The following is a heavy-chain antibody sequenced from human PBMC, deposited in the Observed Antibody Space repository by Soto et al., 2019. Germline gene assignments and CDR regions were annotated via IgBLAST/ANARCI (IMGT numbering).Heavy chain of an antibody. J-gene: IGHJ5*02. D-gene: IGHD1-26*01. Sequence: QAGGSLRLSCAASGFTFSSYWMSWVRQAPGKGLEWVANIKQDGSEKYYVDSVKGRFTISRDNAKNSLYLQMNSLRAEDTAVYYCARGVKYSGSYYIDWFDPWGQGTLVTVSS. V-gene: IGHV3-7*05. CDR3: ARGVKYSGSYYIDWFDP. CDR2: IKQDGSEK. CDR1: GFTFSSYW.